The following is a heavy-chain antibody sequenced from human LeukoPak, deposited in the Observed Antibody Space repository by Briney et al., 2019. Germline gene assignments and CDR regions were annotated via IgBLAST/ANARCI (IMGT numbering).Heavy chain of an antibody. CDR1: GVSLSSFY. V-gene: IGHV4-59*08. J-gene: IGHJ4*02. CDR2: IYYSGST. D-gene: IGHD4-23*01. Sequence: SETLSLTCTVSGVSLSSFYWSWIRQPPGKGLEWIGYIYYSGSTNYNPSLNSRVTITVDTSKNQFSLRLSSVTAADTAVYYCARRVHGGTLDYWGQGTLVTVSS. CDR3: ARRVHGGTLDY.